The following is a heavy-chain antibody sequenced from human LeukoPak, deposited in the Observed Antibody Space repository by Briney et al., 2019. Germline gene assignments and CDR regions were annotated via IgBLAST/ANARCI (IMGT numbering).Heavy chain of an antibody. Sequence: PGGSLRLSCAASGFTFSSYGMHWVRQAPGKGLEWVAVIWYGGSNKYYADSVKGRFTISRDNSKNTLYLQMNSLRAEDTAVYYCAKDLKYCSGGTCYSTFDYWGQGTLVTVSS. J-gene: IGHJ4*02. CDR3: AKDLKYCSGGTCYSTFDY. V-gene: IGHV3-30*02. CDR1: GFTFSSYG. D-gene: IGHD2-15*01. CDR2: IWYGGSNK.